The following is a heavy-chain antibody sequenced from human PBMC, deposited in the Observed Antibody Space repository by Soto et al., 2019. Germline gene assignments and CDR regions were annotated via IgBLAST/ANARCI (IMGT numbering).Heavy chain of an antibody. J-gene: IGHJ2*01. V-gene: IGHV1-69*02. CDR3: SRANPAPGYFDL. CDR1: GGTFSSYT. Sequence: QVQLVQSGAEVKKPGSSVKVSCKASGGTFSSYTISWVRQAPGQGLEWMGRIIPILGIANYAQKFQGRVTITAAKSTGTASMELGSLSAEDTAVYDCSRANPAPGYFDLWGRGTLVTVSS. CDR2: IIPILGIA.